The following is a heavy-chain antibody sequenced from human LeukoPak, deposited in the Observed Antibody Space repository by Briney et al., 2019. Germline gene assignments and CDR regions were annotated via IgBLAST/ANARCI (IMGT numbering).Heavy chain of an antibody. Sequence: SVKVSCKASGGTFSSYAISWVRQAPGQGLEWMGGIIPIFGTANYAQKFQGRVTITADESTSTAYMELSSLRSEDTAVYYCVFGGYSGYDFTSLDYWGQGTLVTVSS. D-gene: IGHD5-12*01. J-gene: IGHJ4*02. CDR1: GGTFSSYA. CDR2: IIPIFGTA. CDR3: VFGGYSGYDFTSLDY. V-gene: IGHV1-69*13.